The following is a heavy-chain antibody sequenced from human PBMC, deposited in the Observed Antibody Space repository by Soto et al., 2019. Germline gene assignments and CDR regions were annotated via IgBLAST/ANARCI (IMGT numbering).Heavy chain of an antibody. Sequence: QVQLVQSGAEVRKPGSSVKVSCKASGGTFSSYAISWVRQAPGQGLEWMGGIIPIFGTAHYAQKFQGRVTITADESTSTAYMELSSLRSEDTAVYYCARARVRDRRIAAAGYYYYGMDVWGQGTTVTVSS. CDR3: ARARVRDRRIAAAGYYYYGMDV. CDR2: IIPIFGTA. J-gene: IGHJ6*02. D-gene: IGHD6-13*01. V-gene: IGHV1-69*01. CDR1: GGTFSSYA.